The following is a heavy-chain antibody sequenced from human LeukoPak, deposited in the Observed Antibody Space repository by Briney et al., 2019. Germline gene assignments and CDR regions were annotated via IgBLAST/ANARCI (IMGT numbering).Heavy chain of an antibody. CDR1: GFTFINYA. CDR2: ISGGSDGT. CDR3: AKEYCSTTNCLLD. V-gene: IGHV3-23*01. D-gene: IGHD2-2*01. J-gene: IGHJ4*02. Sequence: GSLRLSCAASGFTFINYAMRWVRQAPGMGLEWVSGISGGSDGTYYADSVKGRFTISRDNSKNTLYLQMTSLRAEDTAVYYCAKEYCSTTNCLLDWGLGTLVTVSS.